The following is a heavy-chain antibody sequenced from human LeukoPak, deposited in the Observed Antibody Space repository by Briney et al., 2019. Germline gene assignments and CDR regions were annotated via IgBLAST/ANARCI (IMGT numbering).Heavy chain of an antibody. CDR3: ARDNLGGVIAIFDY. V-gene: IGHV3-23*01. Sequence: GGSLRLSCAASGFTFSSYAMSWVRQAPGKGLEWVSAISGSGGSTYCADSVKGRFTISRDNSKNTLYLQMNSLRAEDTAVYYCARDNLGGVIAIFDYWGQGTLVTVSS. CDR1: GFTFSSYA. J-gene: IGHJ4*02. D-gene: IGHD3-16*02. CDR2: ISGSGGST.